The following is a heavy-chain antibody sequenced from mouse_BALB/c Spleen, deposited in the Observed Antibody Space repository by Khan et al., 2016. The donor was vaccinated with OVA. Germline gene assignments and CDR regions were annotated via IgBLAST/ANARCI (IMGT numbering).Heavy chain of an antibody. D-gene: IGHD2-12*01. CDR1: GYTFTTAG. Sequence: QIQLVQSGPELKKPGETVRISCKASGYTFTTAGIQWVQKMPGKGLKWIGWINTHSGVPKYAEDFKGRFAFSLEISVNTAYLQITNLTNEDTATYCGAGGGACDYRNDGGAMEYWGQGTSVTVSS. CDR3: AGGGACDYRNDGGAMEY. V-gene: IGHV9-4*02. J-gene: IGHJ4*01. CDR2: INTHSGVP.